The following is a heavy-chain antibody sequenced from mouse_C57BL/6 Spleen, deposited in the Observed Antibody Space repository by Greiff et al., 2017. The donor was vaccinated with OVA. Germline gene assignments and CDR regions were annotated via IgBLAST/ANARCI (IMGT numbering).Heavy chain of an antibody. CDR3: ASTLLNYGAMDY. J-gene: IGHJ4*01. CDR2: IYPGDGDT. V-gene: IGHV1-82*01. D-gene: IGHD1-1*01. Sequence: VQLQQSGPELVKPGASVKISCKASGYAFSSSWMNWVKQRPGKGLEWIGRIYPGDGDTNYNGKFKGKATLTADKSSSTAYMQLSSLTSEDSAVYVCASTLLNYGAMDYWGQGTSVTVSS. CDR1: GYAFSSSW.